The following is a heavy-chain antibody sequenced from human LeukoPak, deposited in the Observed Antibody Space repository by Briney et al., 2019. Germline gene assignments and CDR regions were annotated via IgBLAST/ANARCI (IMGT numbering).Heavy chain of an antibody. CDR3: AREPRITLVRGNWFDP. D-gene: IGHD3-10*01. V-gene: IGHV1-18*01. CDR2: SSSYNVNR. Sequence: GASVKVTRRVSGYTFTRYVISWVGQPPGRGVDGMGCSSSYNVNRNYAQKLQGRVSMSTDTSTSTAHMELRSLRSDDSAVYYSAREPRITLVRGNWFDPWGQGTLVSVSS. J-gene: IGHJ5*02. CDR1: GYTFTRYV.